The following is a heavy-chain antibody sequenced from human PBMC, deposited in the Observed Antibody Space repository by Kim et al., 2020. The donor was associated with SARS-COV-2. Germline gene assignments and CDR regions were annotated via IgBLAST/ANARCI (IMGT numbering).Heavy chain of an antibody. CDR3: ARGSTISPGIGH. Sequence: SETLSLTCAVSGGFISSYYWSWIRQPPGKVLEWIGFIYYSGSSMHNPSLKSRVTISVDTSKNQFSLDLRSVTAADTAVYYCARGSTISPGIGHWGQGAL. J-gene: IGHJ4*02. CDR2: IYYSGSS. D-gene: IGHD1-26*01. V-gene: IGHV4-59*01. CDR1: GGFISSYY.